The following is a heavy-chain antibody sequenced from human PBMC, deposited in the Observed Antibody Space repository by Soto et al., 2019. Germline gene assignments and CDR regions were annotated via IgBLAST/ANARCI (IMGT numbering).Heavy chain of an antibody. J-gene: IGHJ4*02. CDR1: GFTFSSYG. V-gene: IGHV3-30*18. Sequence: QVQLVESGGGVVQPGGSLRLSCAASGFTFSSYGMHWVRQAPGKGLEWVAVISYDGSNKYYADSVKGRFTISRDNSKNTLYLQMNSLRAEDTAVYYCAKVTSVNDYWGQGTLVTVSS. CDR2: ISYDGSNK. CDR3: AKVTSVNDY.